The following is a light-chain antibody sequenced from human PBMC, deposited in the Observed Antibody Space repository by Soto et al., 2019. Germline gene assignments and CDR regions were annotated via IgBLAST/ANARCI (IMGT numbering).Light chain of an antibody. CDR1: QPINTY. CDR3: HHRSNRPPEDT. V-gene: IGKV3-11*01. J-gene: IGKJ2*01. CDR2: DAS. Sequence: ETLLTQSPATLSLTPGESATLSCRASQPINTYLAWYQQKSGQSPRLVIYDASNRATDIPARFSASGFGTDFTLTISRLEPEDFGIYYCHHRSNRPPEDTFGQGTKLEIK.